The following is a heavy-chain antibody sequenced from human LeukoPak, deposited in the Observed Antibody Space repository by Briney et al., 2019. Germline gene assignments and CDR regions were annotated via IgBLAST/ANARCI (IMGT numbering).Heavy chain of an antibody. Sequence: GGSLRLSCAASGFTFSSYAMSWVRQAPGKGLEWVSGVSGSGGSTYYADSVKGRFTISRDNAKNSLYLQMNSLRAEDTAVYYCASLTTVTTSYIDYWGQGTLVTVSS. CDR1: GFTFSSYA. J-gene: IGHJ4*02. CDR3: ASLTTVTTSYIDY. D-gene: IGHD4-17*01. V-gene: IGHV3-23*01. CDR2: VSGSGGST.